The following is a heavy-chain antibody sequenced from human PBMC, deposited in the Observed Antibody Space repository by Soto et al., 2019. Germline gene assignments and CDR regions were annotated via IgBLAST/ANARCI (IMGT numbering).Heavy chain of an antibody. J-gene: IGHJ5*02. CDR2: INPNSGGT. CDR3: GRDQSGTGYYVDWFDP. D-gene: IGHD1-26*01. CDR1: GYTFTGYY. V-gene: IGHV1-2*04. Sequence: ASVKVSCKASGYTFTGYYMHWVRQAPGQGLEWMGWINPNSGGTNYAQKFQGWVTMTRDTSISTAYMELSRLRSEDTAVYYCGRDQSGTGYYVDWFDPWGQGTLVTVSS.